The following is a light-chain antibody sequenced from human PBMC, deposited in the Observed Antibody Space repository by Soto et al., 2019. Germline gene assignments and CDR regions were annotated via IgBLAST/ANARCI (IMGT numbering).Light chain of an antibody. CDR1: SGHNTYA. V-gene: IGLV4-69*01. CDR2: LKSDGSH. Sequence: QLVLTQSPSASASLGASVKLTCTLSSGHNTYAIAWHQQQPEKGPRYLMNLKSDGSHNKGDGIPDRFSGSSSGAEHYLTISSLQFEDEADYYGQTWGTGSVVFGAGTKLTVL. CDR3: QTWGTGSVV. J-gene: IGLJ2*01.